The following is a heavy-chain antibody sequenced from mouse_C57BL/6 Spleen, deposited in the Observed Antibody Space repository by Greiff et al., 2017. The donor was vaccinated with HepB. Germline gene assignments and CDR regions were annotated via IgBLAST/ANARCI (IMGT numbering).Heavy chain of an antibody. J-gene: IGHJ2*01. CDR1: GFPFSSYA. CDR3: TRHDYGGGFDY. CDR2: ISSGGDYI. V-gene: IGHV5S21*01. D-gene: IGHD2-4*01. Sequence: EVKLVESGEGLVKPGGSLKPSCAASGFPFSSYAMSWVRQTPEKRLEWVAYISSGGDYIYYADTVKGRFTISRDNARNTLYLQMSSLKSEDTAMYYCTRHDYGGGFDYWGQGTTLTVSS.